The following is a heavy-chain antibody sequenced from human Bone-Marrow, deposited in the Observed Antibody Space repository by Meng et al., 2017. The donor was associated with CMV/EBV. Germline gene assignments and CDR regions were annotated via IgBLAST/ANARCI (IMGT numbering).Heavy chain of an antibody. V-gene: IGHV4-59*01. CDR2: IYYSGST. CDR1: GGSISSYY. D-gene: IGHD6-6*01. J-gene: IGHJ4*02. Sequence: GSLSLSCTVSGGSISSYYWSWIRQPPGKGLEWIGYIYYSGSTNYNPSLKSRVTISVDTSKNQFSLTLSSVTAADTAVYYCARLFGSSSVKPLIDYWGQGTLVTVSS. CDR3: ARLFGSSSVKPLIDY.